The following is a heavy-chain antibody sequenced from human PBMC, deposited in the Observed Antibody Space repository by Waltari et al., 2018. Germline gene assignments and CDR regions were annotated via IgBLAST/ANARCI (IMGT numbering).Heavy chain of an antibody. CDR2: SSYEGSDE. CDR1: GFTFSYHA. V-gene: IGHV3-30*07. J-gene: IGHJ4*02. CDR3: ARDGPLQIQSWYSFDY. Sequence: QVQLVESGGGVVHPGRSLRLSCEASGFTFSYHAMHWVRQAPGKGLEWVAGSSYEGSDEYYADSVRGRFTISRDYSKDTVNLQMNSLRPEDTAVYYCARDGPLQIQSWYSFDYWGQGTLVTVSS. D-gene: IGHD5-18*01.